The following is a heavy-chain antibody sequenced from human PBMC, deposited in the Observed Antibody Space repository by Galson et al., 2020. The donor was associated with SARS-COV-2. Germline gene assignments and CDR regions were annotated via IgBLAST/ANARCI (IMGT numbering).Heavy chain of an antibody. CDR2: ITSNGGST. D-gene: IGHD3-16*01. V-gene: IGHV3-64D*06. J-gene: IGHJ1*01. CDR1: GCTFDNYS. Sequence: GGSLRLSCSASGCTFDNYSMHWVRQTPGKGLEYVSSITSNGGSTYYSYSVRGRFTITRDNSRNTLHRQMRSLRTEDTAIYYCVRDKSWVGEAWGKGTLVTVST. CDR3: VRDKSWVGEA.